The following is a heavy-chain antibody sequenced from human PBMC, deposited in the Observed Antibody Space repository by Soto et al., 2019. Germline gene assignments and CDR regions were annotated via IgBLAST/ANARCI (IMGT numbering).Heavy chain of an antibody. D-gene: IGHD2-2*01. CDR2: ISGHDGNT. J-gene: IGHJ4*02. CDR3: AREYCSSASCYGADF. V-gene: IGHV1-18*01. CDR1: GYRLTSYG. Sequence: ASVKVSCKASGYRLTSYGISWVRQAPGQGLEWMGWISGHDGNTKYTQKVQGRVTVTTDTSTSTAYMDLRSLRSDDTAVYYCAREYCSSASCYGADFWGQGTLVTVSS.